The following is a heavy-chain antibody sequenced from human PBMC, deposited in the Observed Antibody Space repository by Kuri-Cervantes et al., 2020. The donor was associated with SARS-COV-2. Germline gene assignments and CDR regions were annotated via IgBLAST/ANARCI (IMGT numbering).Heavy chain of an antibody. CDR1: GGSISSSSYY. D-gene: IGHD3-3*01. J-gene: IGHJ4*02. Sequence: SETLSLTCTVSGGSISSSSYYWGWIRQPPGKGLEWIGSIYYSGSTYYNPSHKSRVTISVDTSKNQFSLKLSSVTAADTAVYYCARVGITIFGVGPPMGYWGQGTLVTVSS. CDR3: ARVGITIFGVGPPMGY. CDR2: IYYSGST. V-gene: IGHV4-39*07.